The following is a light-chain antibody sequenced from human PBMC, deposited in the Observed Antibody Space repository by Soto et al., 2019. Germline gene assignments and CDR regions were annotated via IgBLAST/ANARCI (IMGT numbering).Light chain of an antibody. J-gene: IGLJ3*02. CDR3: AAWDDSLNGRV. V-gene: IGLV1-44*01. Sequence: QSVLTQPPSASATPGQRVTISCSGSSSNIGSNTVNWYQQLPGTAPKRLIYKSNQRPSGVPDRFSGSKSGTSASLAISGLQSEDEADYYCAAWDDSLNGRVFGGGTKLTVL. CDR1: SSNIGSNT. CDR2: KSN.